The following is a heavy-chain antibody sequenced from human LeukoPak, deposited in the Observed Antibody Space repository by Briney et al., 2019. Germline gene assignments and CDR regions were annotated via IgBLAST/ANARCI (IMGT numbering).Heavy chain of an antibody. V-gene: IGHV1-18*01. CDR3: ARGSVPAAIPLLFDY. CDR2: ISAYNGNT. Sequence: ASVKVSCKASGYTITSYGISWVRQAPGQGLEWMGWISAYNGNTNYAQKLQGRVTMTTDTSTSTAYMGLRSLRSDDTAVYYCARGSVPAAIPLLFDYWGQGTLVTVSS. J-gene: IGHJ4*02. CDR1: GYTITSYG. D-gene: IGHD2-2*01.